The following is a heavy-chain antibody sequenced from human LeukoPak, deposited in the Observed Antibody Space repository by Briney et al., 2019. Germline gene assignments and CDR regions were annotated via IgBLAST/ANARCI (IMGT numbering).Heavy chain of an antibody. Sequence: SETLSLTCVVSGGSLRTYSRSWIPQPPGKGLEWLGYISYSGSTTYNPSLKSRVTISVDTSKNQFSLKLSSVTAADTAVYYCARGDGYDFLGLWNYGAERALVTVSS. CDR1: GGSLRTYS. CDR2: ISYSGST. J-gene: IGHJ4*02. V-gene: IGHV4-59*01. CDR3: ARGDGYDFLGLWNY. D-gene: IGHD5-12*01.